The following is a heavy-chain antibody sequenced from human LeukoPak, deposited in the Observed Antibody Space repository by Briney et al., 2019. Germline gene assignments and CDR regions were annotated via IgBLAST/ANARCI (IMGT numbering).Heavy chain of an antibody. CDR1: GFTFSSYG. CDR3: AKDRWYSSSWYYFDY. D-gene: IGHD6-6*01. J-gene: IGHJ4*02. Sequence: GGSLRLSCAASGFTFSSYGMHWVRQAPGKGLEWVAFIRYDGSNKYYADSVRGRFTISRDNSKNTLYLQMNSLRAEDTAVYYCAKDRWYSSSWYYFDYWGQGTLVTVSS. V-gene: IGHV3-30*02. CDR2: IRYDGSNK.